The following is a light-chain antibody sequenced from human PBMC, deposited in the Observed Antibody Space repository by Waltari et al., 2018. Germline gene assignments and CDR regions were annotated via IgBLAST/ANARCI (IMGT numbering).Light chain of an antibody. Sequence: QSVLTQPPSASETPGQRITISCSGINSNIGNNHVSWYQQLPGTTPKLLIYGNHQRPSGVPGRFYGSKSGASASLAISGLRSEDEADYYCAVWDDSLSAVVFGGGTKLTV. CDR3: AVWDDSLSAVV. CDR2: GNH. V-gene: IGLV1-47*01. CDR1: NSNIGNNH. J-gene: IGLJ2*01.